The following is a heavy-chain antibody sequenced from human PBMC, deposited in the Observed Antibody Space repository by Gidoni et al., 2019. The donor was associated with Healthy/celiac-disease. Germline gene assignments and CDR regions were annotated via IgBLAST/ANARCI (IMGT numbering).Heavy chain of an antibody. CDR1: GGSFSGYY. V-gene: IGHV4-34*01. CDR2: INHSGST. CDR3: ARALRWKEPLDY. D-gene: IGHD4-17*01. Sequence: QVQLQQWGAGLLKPSETLSLTCAVYGGSFSGYYWSWIRQPPGKGLEWIGEINHSGSTNYNPSLKSRVTISVDTSKNQFSLKLSSVTAADTAVYYCARALRWKEPLDYWGQGTLVTVSS. J-gene: IGHJ4*02.